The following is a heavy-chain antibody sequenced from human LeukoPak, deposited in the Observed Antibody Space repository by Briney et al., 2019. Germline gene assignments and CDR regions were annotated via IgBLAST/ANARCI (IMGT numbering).Heavy chain of an antibody. D-gene: IGHD3-3*01. V-gene: IGHV3-48*01. Sequence: GGSLRLSCGGSGFTFSSYSMSWVHQGPGKGLEWVSYISSSSRTIYYADSLKGRFTISRDNAKNSLYLVMNSLRAEDTAVYYCARVLRFLEWTLGGPMDVWGKGTTVTVSS. CDR3: ARVLRFLEWTLGGPMDV. CDR1: GFTFSSYS. J-gene: IGHJ6*04. CDR2: ISSSSRTI.